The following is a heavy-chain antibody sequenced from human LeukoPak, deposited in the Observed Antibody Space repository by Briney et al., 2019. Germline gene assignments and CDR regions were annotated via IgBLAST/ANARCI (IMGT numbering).Heavy chain of an antibody. V-gene: IGHV3-21*01. D-gene: IGHD4-17*01. CDR1: GFTFSSYS. J-gene: IGHJ4*02. CDR2: ISGSSSYI. Sequence: GGSLRLSCAASGFTFSSYSMNWVRQAPGKGLEWVSSISGSSSYIYYADSVKGRFTISRDNAKNSLYLQMNSLRAEDTAVYYCARGGTTVTTSFDYWGQGTLVTVSS. CDR3: ARGGTTVTTSFDY.